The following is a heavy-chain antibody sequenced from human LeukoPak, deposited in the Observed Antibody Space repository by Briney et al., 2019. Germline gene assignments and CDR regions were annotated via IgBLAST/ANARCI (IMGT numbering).Heavy chain of an antibody. CDR3: AKSGSSGWYSDY. J-gene: IGHJ4*02. CDR2: ISSSSSYI. CDR1: GFTFSSYS. Sequence: GGSLRLPCAASGFTFSSYSMNWVRQAPGKGLEWVSSISSSSSYIYYADSVKGRFTISRDNAKNSLYLQMNSLRAEDTAVYYCAKSGSSGWYSDYWGQGTLVTVSS. D-gene: IGHD6-19*01. V-gene: IGHV3-21*01.